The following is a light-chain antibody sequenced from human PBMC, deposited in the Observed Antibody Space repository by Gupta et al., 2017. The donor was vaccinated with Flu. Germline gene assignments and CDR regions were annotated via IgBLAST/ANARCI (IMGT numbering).Light chain of an antibody. J-gene: IGKJ4*01. CDR3: QQYYSTPRDLT. CDR1: QSVLYSSNNKNY. V-gene: IGKV4-1*01. CDR2: WAS. Sequence: DIVMTQSPDSLAVSLGDRATINCKSSQSVLYSSNNKNYLAWYQQKPGQPPKLLIYWASTRESGVPDRFSGSGSGTDFTLTISSLQAEDVAVYYCQQYYSTPRDLTFGGGTKMEIK.